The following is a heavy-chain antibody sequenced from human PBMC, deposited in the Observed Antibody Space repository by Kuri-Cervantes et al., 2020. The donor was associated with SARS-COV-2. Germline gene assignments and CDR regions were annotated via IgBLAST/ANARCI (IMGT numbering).Heavy chain of an antibody. CDR1: GYSINSGHY. Sequence: SETLSLTCTVSGYSINSGHYRGWIRQPPGKGLEWIRTISHSGSTYYNPSLKSRVTISVDTSKNQFSLKLSSVTAADTAVYYCARGYGSSWYRYFDYWGQGTLVNVSS. D-gene: IGHD6-13*01. V-gene: IGHV4-38-2*02. J-gene: IGHJ4*02. CDR2: ISHSGST. CDR3: ARGYGSSWYRYFDY.